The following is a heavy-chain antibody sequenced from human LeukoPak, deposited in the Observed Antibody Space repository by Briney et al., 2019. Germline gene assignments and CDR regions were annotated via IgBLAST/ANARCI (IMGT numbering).Heavy chain of an antibody. Sequence: PGGSLRLSCAASGFTFSSYGMTWVRQAPGRGLEWVSIISGGGDDRYYADSVKGRFTISRDNSKNTVYLQMSSLRAEDTALYYCAKGGVAYRSPYFDFWGQGTLVTVSS. CDR1: GFTFSSYG. V-gene: IGHV3-23*01. CDR3: AKGGVAYRSPYFDF. D-gene: IGHD2-8*02. CDR2: ISGGGDDR. J-gene: IGHJ4*02.